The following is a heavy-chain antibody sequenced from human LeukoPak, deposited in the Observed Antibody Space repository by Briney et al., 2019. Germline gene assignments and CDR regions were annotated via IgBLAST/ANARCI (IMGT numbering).Heavy chain of an antibody. CDR3: ARALNFDY. Sequence: SETLSLTCTVSGGSIRSYYWSWIRQPPGKGLEWIGYIYSSGSTNHNPSLRSRVTISVDTSKNQFSLKLRSVTAADTAVYYCARALNFDYWGQGTLVTVSS. CDR2: IYSSGST. CDR1: GGSIRSYY. V-gene: IGHV4-59*01. J-gene: IGHJ4*02.